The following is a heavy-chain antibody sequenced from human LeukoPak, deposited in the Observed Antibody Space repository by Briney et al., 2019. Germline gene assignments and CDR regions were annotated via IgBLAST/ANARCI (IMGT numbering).Heavy chain of an antibody. Sequence: VASVKVSCKASGYSFTSYDINWVRQATEQGLEWMGWMNPNSGYTGYAQRFQGRITMTRNTSISTVYMELSSLRFEDTAIYYCARMTYDGSGPNPNWFDPWGQGTLVTVSS. CDR1: GYSFTSYD. V-gene: IGHV1-8*01. J-gene: IGHJ5*02. CDR3: ARMTYDGSGPNPNWFDP. CDR2: MNPNSGYT. D-gene: IGHD3-22*01.